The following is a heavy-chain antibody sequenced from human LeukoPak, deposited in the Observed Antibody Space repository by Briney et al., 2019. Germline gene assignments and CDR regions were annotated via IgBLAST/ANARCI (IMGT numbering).Heavy chain of an antibody. CDR2: IYYSGRT. D-gene: IGHD2-21*02. CDR1: GGSISSSTYY. Sequence: NPSETLSLTCTVSGGSISSSTYYWGWIRQPPGKGLEWIGSIYYSGRTYYSPSLKSRVTISVDTSKNQFSLKLSSVTAADTAVYYCARDLASCAGDCYSDGFDYWGQGALVTVSS. CDR3: ARDLASCAGDCYSDGFDY. V-gene: IGHV4-39*07. J-gene: IGHJ4*02.